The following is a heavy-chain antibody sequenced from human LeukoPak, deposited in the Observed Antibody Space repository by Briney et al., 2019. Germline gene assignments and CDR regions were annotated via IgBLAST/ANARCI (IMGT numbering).Heavy chain of an antibody. D-gene: IGHD6-19*01. J-gene: IGHJ4*02. CDR3: ATTRPYGTTWAGAFED. CDR1: GFIPTSHG. Sequence: GGSLRLSCAASGFIPTSHGMSWVRQAPGRGLEWVSTVSSRMGTFYTDSVKGRFITSRDTSKNTLLLQMNSLRAEDAAVYYCATTRPYGTTWAGAFEDWGQGTPVTVSS. CDR2: VSSRMGT. V-gene: IGHV3-23*01.